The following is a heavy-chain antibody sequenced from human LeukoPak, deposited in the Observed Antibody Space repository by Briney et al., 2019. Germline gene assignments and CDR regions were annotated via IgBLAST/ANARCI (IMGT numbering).Heavy chain of an antibody. Sequence: SVTLALICAVYGGSFSGYYWSWVRQPPAKGLEWIGEINHSGSTNYNPSLKSRVTISVDTSENQFSLKLSSVTAADTAVYYCARGQVTIFGVVIPFDYWGQGTLVTVSS. D-gene: IGHD3-3*01. J-gene: IGHJ4*02. CDR2: INHSGST. V-gene: IGHV4-34*01. CDR3: ARGQVTIFGVVIPFDY. CDR1: GGSFSGYY.